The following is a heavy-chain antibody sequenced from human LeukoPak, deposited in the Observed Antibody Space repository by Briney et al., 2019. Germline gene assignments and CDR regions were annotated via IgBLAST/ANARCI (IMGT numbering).Heavy chain of an antibody. Sequence: GGSLRLSCAASGFTVSSSYMSWVRQAPGKGLEWVSVVFGGGSTYYADSVKGRFTISRGTFKNTVNLEMNSLRAEDTAVYYCARALSYYYDSSGYDYWGQGTLVTVSS. J-gene: IGHJ4*02. V-gene: IGHV3-53*01. D-gene: IGHD3-22*01. CDR1: GFTVSSSY. CDR2: VFGGGST. CDR3: ARALSYYYDSSGYDY.